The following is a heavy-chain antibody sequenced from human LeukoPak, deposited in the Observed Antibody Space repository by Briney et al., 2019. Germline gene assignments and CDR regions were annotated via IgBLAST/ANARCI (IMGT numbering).Heavy chain of an antibody. V-gene: IGHV4-38-2*01. Sequence: SETLSLTCAVSGYSISSGYYWGWIRQPPGKGLEWIGSIYHSGCTYYNPSLKSRVTISVDTSKNQFSLKLSSVTAADTAVYYCARAPPYYDILTGYYPNWFDPWGQGTLVTVSS. D-gene: IGHD3-9*01. CDR2: IYHSGCT. J-gene: IGHJ5*02. CDR1: GYSISSGYY. CDR3: ARAPPYYDILTGYYPNWFDP.